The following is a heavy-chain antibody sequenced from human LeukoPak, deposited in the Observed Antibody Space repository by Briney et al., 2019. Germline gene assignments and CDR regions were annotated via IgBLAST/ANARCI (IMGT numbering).Heavy chain of an antibody. CDR3: ARAAGSGYYFYMDV. V-gene: IGHV3-20*04. CDR2: INWNGGNT. CDR1: GFTFDDYG. Sequence: GGSLRLSCAASGFTFDDYGMSWVRQAPGKGLEWVSGINWNGGNTGYADSVKGRFTISRDNAKNSLYLQMNSLRAEDTALYYCARAAGSGYYFYMDVWGKGTTVTVSS. J-gene: IGHJ6*03.